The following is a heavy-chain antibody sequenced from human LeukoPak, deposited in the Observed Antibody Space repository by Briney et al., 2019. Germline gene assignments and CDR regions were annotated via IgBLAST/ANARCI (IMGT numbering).Heavy chain of an antibody. J-gene: IGHJ4*02. CDR2: ITGSSGTT. CDR1: GFTFSSFF. Sequence: GGSLRLSCAASGFTFSSFFMTWVRQAPGKGLEWVSSITGSSGTTSYADSVKGRFTISRDNSENTLYLHMNSLRADDTAVYYCAKGKGMVYNNYCSGRWGQGSLVTVSS. V-gene: IGHV3-23*01. CDR3: AKGKGMVYNNYCSGR. D-gene: IGHD4-11*01.